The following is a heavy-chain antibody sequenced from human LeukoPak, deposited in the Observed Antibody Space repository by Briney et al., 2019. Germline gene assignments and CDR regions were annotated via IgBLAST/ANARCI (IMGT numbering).Heavy chain of an antibody. V-gene: IGHV4-34*01. Sequence: KTSETLSLTCAVYGGSFSGYYWSWIRQPPGKGLEWIGEINHSGSTNYNPSLKSRVTISVDTSKNQFSLKLSPVTAADTAVYYCARGGIAARRRSFDYWGQGTLVTVSS. J-gene: IGHJ4*02. D-gene: IGHD6-6*01. CDR2: INHSGST. CDR3: ARGGIAARRRSFDY. CDR1: GGSFSGYY.